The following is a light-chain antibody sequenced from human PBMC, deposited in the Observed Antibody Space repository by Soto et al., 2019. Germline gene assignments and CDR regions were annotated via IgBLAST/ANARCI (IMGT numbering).Light chain of an antibody. J-gene: IGKJ4*01. Sequence: EIVLTQSPDTLSLSPGERATLSCRASQSVSGYLGWYQQKPGQAPRLLIYDASNRASGVPARFRGSGSGTDFTLTISSLEPEAFAVYYCQQRNILPLTFGGGTKVEIK. CDR3: QQRNILPLT. CDR2: DAS. CDR1: QSVSGY. V-gene: IGKV3-11*01.